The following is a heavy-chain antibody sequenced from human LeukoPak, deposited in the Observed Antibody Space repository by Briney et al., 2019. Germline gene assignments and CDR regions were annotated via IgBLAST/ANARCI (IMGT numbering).Heavy chain of an antibody. V-gene: IGHV4-34*01. J-gene: IGHJ5*02. CDR1: GGSFSGYY. CDR3: ARVMSIAARPRKIWFDP. CDR2: INHSGST. D-gene: IGHD6-6*01. Sequence: PSETLSLTCAVYGGSFSGYYWSWIRRPPGKGLEWIGEINHSGSTNYNPSLKSRVTISVDTSKNQFSLKLSSVTAADTAVYYCARVMSIAARPRKIWFDPWGQGTLVTVSS.